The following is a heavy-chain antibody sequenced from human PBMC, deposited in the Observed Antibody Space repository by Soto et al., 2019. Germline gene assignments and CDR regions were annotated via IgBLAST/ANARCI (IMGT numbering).Heavy chain of an antibody. CDR1: GFTFSSYS. D-gene: IGHD2-2*01. CDR2: ISSRSTYI. Sequence: GGSLRLSCAASGFTFSSYSMNWVRQAPGKGLEWVSSISSRSTYIYYADSVKGRFTISRDNAKNSLYLQMNSLRAEDTAVYYCARVLGCSSTSCYHDAFDIWGQGTMVTVS. V-gene: IGHV3-21*01. J-gene: IGHJ3*02. CDR3: ARVLGCSSTSCYHDAFDI.